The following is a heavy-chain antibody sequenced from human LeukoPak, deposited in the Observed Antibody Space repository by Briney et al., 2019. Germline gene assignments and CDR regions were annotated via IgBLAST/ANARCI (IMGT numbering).Heavy chain of an antibody. CDR3: ARDSVTTNGGRFRGIAVAEVPKASLDY. Sequence: GGSLRLSCAASGFTVSRNYMSWVRQAPGKGLEWVSVIYSGGSTYYADSVKGRFTISRDNSKNTLYLQMNSLRAEDTAVYYCARDSVTTNGGRFRGIAVAEVPKASLDYWGQGTLVTVSS. J-gene: IGHJ4*02. V-gene: IGHV3-66*01. CDR2: IYSGGST. D-gene: IGHD6-19*01. CDR1: GFTVSRNY.